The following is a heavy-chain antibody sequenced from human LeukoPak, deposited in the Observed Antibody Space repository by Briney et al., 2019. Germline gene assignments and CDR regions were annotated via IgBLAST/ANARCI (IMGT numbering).Heavy chain of an antibody. V-gene: IGHV1-69*05. CDR1: GDTFSFYA. J-gene: IGHJ4*02. CDR3: ARHMYYYENTGYYSNPFDS. Sequence: SVKVSCKAYGDTFSFYALSWVRHAPGQRLEWMGGYIPIFTRTDYAERFQGRVTITTDESSNTAYMELRGLRSDDTAVYYCARHMYYYENTGYYSNPFDSWGQGTLVTVSS. CDR2: YIPIFTRT. D-gene: IGHD3-22*01.